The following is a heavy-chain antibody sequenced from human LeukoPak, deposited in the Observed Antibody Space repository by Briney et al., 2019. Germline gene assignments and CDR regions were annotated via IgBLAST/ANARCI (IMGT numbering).Heavy chain of an antibody. CDR2: VNLQGST. V-gene: IGHV4-4*02. CDR1: GGSITSTNY. J-gene: IGHJ4*02. CDR3: AREGGPYRPLDY. Sequence: PSGTLSLTCGVSGGSITSTNYWTWVRQPPGKGLEWFGEVNLQGSTNSNPSLMGRVAISVDMSKKDISLQLTSVTAADTAVYYCAREGGPYRPLDYSGQGTLVTVS.